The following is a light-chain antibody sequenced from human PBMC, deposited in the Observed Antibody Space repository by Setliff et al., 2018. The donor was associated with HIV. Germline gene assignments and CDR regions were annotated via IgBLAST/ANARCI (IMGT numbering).Light chain of an antibody. Sequence: LTQPASVSGSPGQSITISCTGTSSDVGGYNYVSWYQQHPGKAPKLMIYEVSNRPSGVSNRFSGSKSGNTASLTISGLQAEDEADYYCSSYTSSSTLYVFGTGTKVTVL. CDR1: SSDVGGYNY. J-gene: IGLJ1*01. CDR3: SSYTSSSTLYV. CDR2: EVS. V-gene: IGLV2-14*01.